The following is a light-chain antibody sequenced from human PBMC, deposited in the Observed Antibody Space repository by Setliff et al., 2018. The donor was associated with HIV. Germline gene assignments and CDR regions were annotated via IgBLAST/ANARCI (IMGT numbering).Light chain of an antibody. Sequence: LTQPASVSGSPGQSITISCTGTSSDVGGYNYVSWYQQHPGKAPKLMIYEVSNRPSGVSNRFSGSKSGNTASLTISGLQAEDEADYYCSSYTSSSTLYVFGTGTKVTVL. CDR1: SSDVGGYNY. J-gene: IGLJ1*01. CDR3: SSYTSSSTLYV. CDR2: EVS. V-gene: IGLV2-14*01.